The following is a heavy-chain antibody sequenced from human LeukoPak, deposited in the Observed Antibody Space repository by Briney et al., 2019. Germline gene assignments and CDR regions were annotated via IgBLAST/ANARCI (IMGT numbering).Heavy chain of an antibody. CDR3: ARDLNYYDFWSGYGREFDY. Sequence: SETLSLTCAVYDGSFSGYYWNWIRQPPGKGLEWIGEIHQSGNTNYNPSLKSRLTISVDTSKNQFSLKLSSVTAADTAVYYCARDLNYYDFWSGYGREFDYWGQGTLVTVSS. V-gene: IGHV4-34*01. CDR1: DGSFSGYY. CDR2: IHQSGNT. D-gene: IGHD3-3*01. J-gene: IGHJ4*02.